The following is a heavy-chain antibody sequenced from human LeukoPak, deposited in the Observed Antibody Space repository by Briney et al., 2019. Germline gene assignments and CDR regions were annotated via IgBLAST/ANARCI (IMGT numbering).Heavy chain of an antibody. Sequence: GGSLRLSCAASGFTFSSYAMHWVRQTPGKGLEWVAVMSSDGSKKYYADSVKGRFTISRDNAKNSLYLQMNSLRAEDTAVYYCARDHSEVVGATVEYYYGMDVWGQGTTVTVSS. V-gene: IGHV3-30-3*01. CDR1: GFTFSSYA. D-gene: IGHD1-26*01. J-gene: IGHJ6*02. CDR3: ARDHSEVVGATVEYYYGMDV. CDR2: MSSDGSKK.